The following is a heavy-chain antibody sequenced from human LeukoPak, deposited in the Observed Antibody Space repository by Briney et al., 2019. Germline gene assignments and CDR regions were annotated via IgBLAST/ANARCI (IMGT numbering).Heavy chain of an antibody. CDR1: GGSISSYY. CDR2: IYYSGST. J-gene: IGHJ3*02. V-gene: IGHV4-59*01. CDR3: ATNIVGAAGDAFDI. D-gene: IGHD1-26*01. Sequence: SETLSLTCTVSGGSISSYYWSWIRQPPGKGLEWIGYIYYSGSTNYNPSLKSRVTISVDTSKNQFSLKLSSVTAADTAVYYCATNIVGAAGDAFDIWGQGTMVTVSS.